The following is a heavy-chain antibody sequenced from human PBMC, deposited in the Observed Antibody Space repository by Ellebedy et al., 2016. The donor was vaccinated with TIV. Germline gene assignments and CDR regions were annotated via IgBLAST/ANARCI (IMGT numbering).Heavy chain of an antibody. D-gene: IGHD1-14*01. CDR2: IGPDGSDT. CDR1: GFTLSNYW. Sequence: GESLKISCVGSGFTLSNYWVSWGRQAPGKGLEYVAYIGPDGSDTHYVDSVKGRFTISRDDAKNSLYLHMNSLRAEDTALYYCARGPAGYNAGKHDFWGQGTLVVVSS. J-gene: IGHJ4*02. CDR3: ARGPAGYNAGKHDF. V-gene: IGHV3-7*01.